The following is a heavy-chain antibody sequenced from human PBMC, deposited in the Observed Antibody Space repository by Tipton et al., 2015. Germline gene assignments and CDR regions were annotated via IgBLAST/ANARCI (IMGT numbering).Heavy chain of an antibody. V-gene: IGHV4-61*01. CDR1: GGSVSSGSYY. Sequence: TLSLTCTVSGGSVSSGSYYWSWIRQPPGKGLEWIGYIYYSGSTNYNPSLKSRVTISVDTSKNQFSLRLSSVIAADTAVYYCARGLAAAGYQFDCWGQGTLVTVSS. D-gene: IGHD6-13*01. CDR2: IYYSGST. J-gene: IGHJ4*02. CDR3: ARGLAAAGYQFDC.